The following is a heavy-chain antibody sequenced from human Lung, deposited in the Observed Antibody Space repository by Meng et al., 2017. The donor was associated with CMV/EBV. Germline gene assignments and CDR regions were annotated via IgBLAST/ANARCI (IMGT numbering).Heavy chain of an antibody. V-gene: IGHV1-18*01. CDR3: ARVYCSGGSCYSPFDY. J-gene: IGHJ4*02. CDR1: GYTFSDYG. D-gene: IGHD2-15*01. CDR2: INSYSGHT. Sequence: SLXVSXXASGYTFSDYGIGWVRQAPGQGLEWMGWINSYSGHTNYAKKLQGRVTMTTDTSTSSAYMELRSLRSDDTAVYYCARVYCSGGSCYSPFDYWGQGXLVTVSS.